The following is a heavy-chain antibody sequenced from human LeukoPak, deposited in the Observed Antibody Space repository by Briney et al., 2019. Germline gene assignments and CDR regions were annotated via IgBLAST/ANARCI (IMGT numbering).Heavy chain of an antibody. J-gene: IGHJ4*02. V-gene: IGHV3-49*03. Sequence: PGGSLRLSCTASGFTFGVYAMSRFRQAPGKGLEWVGFIRSKAYGGITEYAASVKGRFTISRDDSKSIAYLQMNSLKAEDTAVYYCTRVRVAPEDIVVVPAALDYWGQGTMVTVSS. CDR3: TRVRVAPEDIVVVPAALDY. D-gene: IGHD2-2*01. CDR2: IRSKAYGGIT. CDR1: GFTFGVYA.